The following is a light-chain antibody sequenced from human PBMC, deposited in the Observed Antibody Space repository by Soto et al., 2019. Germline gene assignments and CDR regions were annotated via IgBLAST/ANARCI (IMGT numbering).Light chain of an antibody. Sequence: EIVLTQSPATLSLSPGERATLSCRASQSASSYLAWYQQRPGQAPRLLIYGASSRATGIPDRFSGSGSGTDFTLTISRLEPEDFAVYYCQQYGSTPRTFGQGTKVDI. CDR1: QSASSY. CDR3: QQYGSTPRT. J-gene: IGKJ1*01. CDR2: GAS. V-gene: IGKV3-20*01.